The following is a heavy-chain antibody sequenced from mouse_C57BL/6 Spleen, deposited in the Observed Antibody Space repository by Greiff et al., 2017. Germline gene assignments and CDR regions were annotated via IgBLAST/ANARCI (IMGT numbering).Heavy chain of an antibody. CDR1: GYTFTGYW. D-gene: IGHD4-1*01. V-gene: IGHV1-9*01. CDR2: ILPGSGST. J-gene: IGHJ2*01. CDR3: ARSANWDPHYIDY. Sequence: VQLQQSGAELMKPGASVTLSCKATGYTFTGYWIEWVKQRPGHGLEWIGGILPGSGSTTYNETFKGKATFTADTYSNTAYMQLSSLTTEYSAIYYCARSANWDPHYIDYWGQGTTLTVSS.